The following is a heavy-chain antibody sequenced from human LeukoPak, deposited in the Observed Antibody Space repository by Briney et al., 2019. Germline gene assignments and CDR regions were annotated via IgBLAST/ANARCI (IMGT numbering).Heavy chain of an antibody. CDR2: ISGSGDST. D-gene: IGHD6-19*01. CDR3: ARRSGIAVAGAFDY. V-gene: IGHV3-23*01. CDR1: GFTFSNYA. J-gene: IGHJ4*02. Sequence: GGSLRLSCAASGFTFSNYAMRWVRQAPGKGLEGVSGISGSGDSTYYADSVKGRFTISRDNSKKQLYLQMNSLRAEDTAVYYCARRSGIAVAGAFDYWGQGTLVTVSS.